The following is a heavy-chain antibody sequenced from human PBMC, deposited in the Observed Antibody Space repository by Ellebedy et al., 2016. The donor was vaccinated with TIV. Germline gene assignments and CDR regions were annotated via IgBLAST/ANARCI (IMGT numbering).Heavy chain of an antibody. CDR2: IYYSGRT. CDR3: ARHGGTTSGIVDY. CDR1: GGSISPYY. Sequence: MPSETLSLTCTVSGGSISPYYWSWIRQPPGKGLEWIGSIYYSGRTYYNPSLKSRVTISVDTSKNQFSLKLSSVTAADTAVYYCARHGGTTSGIVDYWGQGTLVTVSS. V-gene: IGHV4-59*05. D-gene: IGHD1-14*01. J-gene: IGHJ4*02.